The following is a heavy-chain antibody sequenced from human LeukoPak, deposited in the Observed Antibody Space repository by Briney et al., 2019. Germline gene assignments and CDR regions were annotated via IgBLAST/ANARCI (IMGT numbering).Heavy chain of an antibody. CDR1: GFTFSSYW. J-gene: IGHJ4*02. CDR3: ARAESWFGELFL. Sequence: GGSLRLSCAGAGFTFSSYWMSWVRQAPGKGLEWVANIKQDGSEKYYVDSVKGRFTISRDNAKNSLYLQMNSLRAEDTAVYYCARAESWFGELFLWGQGTLVTISS. V-gene: IGHV3-7*01. D-gene: IGHD3-10*01. CDR2: IKQDGSEK.